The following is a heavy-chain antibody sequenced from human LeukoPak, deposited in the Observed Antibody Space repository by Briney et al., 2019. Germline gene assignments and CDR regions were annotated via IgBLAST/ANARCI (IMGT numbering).Heavy chain of an antibody. Sequence: GGSLRPSCAASGFTFSDYYMTWIRQAPGKGLEWVSYISSSGSTIYYADSVKGRFTISRDNAKNSLYLQMNSLRAEDTAVYHCARDLGSVISGMDVWGQGTTVTVSS. J-gene: IGHJ6*02. CDR2: ISSSGSTI. V-gene: IGHV3-11*01. CDR1: GFTFSDYY. CDR3: ARDLGSVISGMDV. D-gene: IGHD7-27*01.